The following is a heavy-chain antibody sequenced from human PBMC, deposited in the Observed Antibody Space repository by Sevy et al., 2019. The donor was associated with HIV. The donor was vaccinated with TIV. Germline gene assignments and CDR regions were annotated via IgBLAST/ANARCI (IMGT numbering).Heavy chain of an antibody. CDR3: AKVIDPPGSGSFDY. V-gene: IGHV3-23*01. J-gene: IGHJ4*02. CDR2: ISSSGGRT. CDR1: GFTFSSYD. Sequence: GGSLRLSCAASGFTFSSYDMSWVRQAPGKGLEWVSAISSSGGRTYYADSVKGRFTISRDNSKNTLYLQMNSLRAEDTAVYYCAKVIDPPGSGSFDYWGQGTLVTVSS. D-gene: IGHD3-10*01.